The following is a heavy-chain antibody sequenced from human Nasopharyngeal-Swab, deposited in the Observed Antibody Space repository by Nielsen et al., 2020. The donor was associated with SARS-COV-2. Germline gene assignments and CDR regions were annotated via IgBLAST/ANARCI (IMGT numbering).Heavy chain of an antibody. CDR3: AEDWASYGMDV. V-gene: IGHV3-21*01. Sequence: GESLKISCAASGFTFSSYSMNWVRQAPGKGLEWVSSISSSSSYIYYADSVKGRFTISRDNAKNSLYLQMNSLRAEDTAVYYCAEDWASYGMDVWGQGTTVTVSS. J-gene: IGHJ6*02. D-gene: IGHD3-16*01. CDR2: ISSSSSYI. CDR1: GFTFSSYS.